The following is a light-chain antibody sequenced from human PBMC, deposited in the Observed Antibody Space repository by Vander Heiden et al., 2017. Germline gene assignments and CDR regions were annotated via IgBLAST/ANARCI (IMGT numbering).Light chain of an antibody. Sequence: PPPASASGGDGVTITGGGSRVSSSCLAWYQQKPGKAPKLLIYAASTMHTGIPSRFSGSGSGTDFTLTISSLQPEDFATYYCQQSNSSPRTFGQGTRLEIK. CDR2: AAS. J-gene: IGKJ5*01. V-gene: IGKV1-12*01. CDR1: RVSSSC. CDR3: QQSNSSPRT.